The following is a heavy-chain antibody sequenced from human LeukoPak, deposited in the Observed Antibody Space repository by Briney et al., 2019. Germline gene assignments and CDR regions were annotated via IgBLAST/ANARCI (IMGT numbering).Heavy chain of an antibody. CDR1: GGSISSSSYY. Sequence: NSSETLSLTCTVSGGSISSSSYYWGWIRQPPGKGLEWIGSIYYSGSTYYNPSLKSRVTISVDTSKNQFSLKLSSVTAADTAVYYCARGEWRLALGMDVWGQGTTVTVSS. J-gene: IGHJ6*02. V-gene: IGHV4-39*01. CDR3: ARGEWRLALGMDV. D-gene: IGHD3-3*01. CDR2: IYYSGST.